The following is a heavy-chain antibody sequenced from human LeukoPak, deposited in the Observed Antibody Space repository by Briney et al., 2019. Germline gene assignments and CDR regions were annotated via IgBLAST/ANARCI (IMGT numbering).Heavy chain of an antibody. J-gene: IGHJ4*02. CDR3: AYQGSREHCFDY. V-gene: IGHV3-15*01. CDR1: GFTFNDAW. Sequence: PRGSLRLSCAASGFTFNDAWMSWVRQAPGEGLEWVGRIKSKTDGGTADYAAPVKGRFTISRDDSENTLYLQMNSLQTDDTAVYYCAYQGSREHCFDYWGQGTLVTVSS. CDR2: IKSKTDGGTA. D-gene: IGHD1-26*01.